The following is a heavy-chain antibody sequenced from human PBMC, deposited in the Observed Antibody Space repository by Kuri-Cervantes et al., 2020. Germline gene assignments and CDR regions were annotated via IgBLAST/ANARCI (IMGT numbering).Heavy chain of an antibody. CDR3: ATECSGGSCHWTPDAFDI. D-gene: IGHD2-15*01. J-gene: IGHJ3*02. CDR1: GYTFTYRY. Sequence: SVKVSCKASGYTFTYRYLHWVRQAPGQALEWMGWITPFNGNTNYAQKFQDRVTITRDRSMSTFYMELSSLRSEDTAVYYCATECSGGSCHWTPDAFDIWGQGTMVTVSS. V-gene: IGHV1-45*02. CDR2: ITPFNGNT.